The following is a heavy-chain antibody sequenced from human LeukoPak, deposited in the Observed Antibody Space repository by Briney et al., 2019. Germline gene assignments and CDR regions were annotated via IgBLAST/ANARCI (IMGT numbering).Heavy chain of an antibody. J-gene: IGHJ4*02. V-gene: IGHV1-2*02. CDR3: AKSYYDSGTYYNGNSDY. D-gene: IGHD3-10*01. CDR1: GYTFSGYY. CDR2: IKPNNGGT. Sequence: VASVKVSRKASGYTFSGYYIHWVRQAPGQGLEWMGWIKPNNGGTDFAPKFRGRVTMTRDTSITTAYMELSGLTSDDTAIYYCAKSYYDSGTYYNGNSDYWGQGTLVTVSA.